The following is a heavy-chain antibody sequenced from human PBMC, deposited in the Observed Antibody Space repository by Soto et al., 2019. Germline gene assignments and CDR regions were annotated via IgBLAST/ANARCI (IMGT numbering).Heavy chain of an antibody. J-gene: IGHJ6*02. CDR3: ARGGYDFWSGYYGYYGMDV. CDR1: GFTFSSYW. CDR2: INSDGSST. D-gene: IGHD3-3*01. V-gene: IGHV3-74*01. Sequence: PGGFLGLSCTASGFTFSSYWMHWVRQAPGKGLVWVSRINSDGSSTSYADSVKGRFTISRDNAKNTLYLQMNSLRAEDTAVYYCARGGYDFWSGYYGYYGMDVWGQGTTVPVPS.